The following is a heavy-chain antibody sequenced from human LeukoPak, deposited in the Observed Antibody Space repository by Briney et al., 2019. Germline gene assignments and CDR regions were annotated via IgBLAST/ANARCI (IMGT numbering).Heavy chain of an antibody. V-gene: IGHV3-30*02. J-gene: IGHJ4*02. CDR3: ARSPTSWYFDY. D-gene: IGHD2-2*01. CDR1: GFTFSNAW. Sequence: PGGSLRLSCAASGFTFSNAWMSWVRQAPGKGLEWVAFIRYHGSDKYYADSVKGRFTISRDNSKNTLYLQMNSLRPEDTSVYFCARSPTSWYFDYWGQGTLVTVSS. CDR2: IRYHGSDK.